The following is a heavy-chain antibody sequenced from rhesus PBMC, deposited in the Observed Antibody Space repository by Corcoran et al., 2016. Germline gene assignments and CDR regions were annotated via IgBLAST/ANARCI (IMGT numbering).Heavy chain of an antibody. V-gene: IGHV4-122*02. J-gene: IGHJ1*01. Sequence: QVQLQESGPGLVKPSETLSLTCAVSGYSISGYYWSWIRQAPGKGVDWIGYITYSGSTSYNPSLKSRVTMSRDTAKNQCCLKLSSVSAADTAVEYCAREDRYSGEYFEFWGQGALVTVSS. D-gene: IGHD6-25*01. CDR1: GYSISGYY. CDR2: ITYSGST. CDR3: AREDRYSGEYFEF.